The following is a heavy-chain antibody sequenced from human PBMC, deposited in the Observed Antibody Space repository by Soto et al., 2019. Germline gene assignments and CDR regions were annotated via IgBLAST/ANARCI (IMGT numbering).Heavy chain of an antibody. J-gene: IGHJ5*02. Sequence: EVQLVASGGGLVKPGGSLRLSCAASGFTFTNAWMTWVRQAPGKVLEWVVSIRSKTDGGTAYLAAPVKGRFTISREDSKSTLDLEMSSLKTEDSAVYHCTTMGYCSGTSCYSGLLSWVQGTLVTVSS. D-gene: IGHD2-2*01. CDR3: TTMGYCSGTSCYSGLLS. CDR2: IRSKTDGGTA. V-gene: IGHV3-15*01. CDR1: GFTFTNAW.